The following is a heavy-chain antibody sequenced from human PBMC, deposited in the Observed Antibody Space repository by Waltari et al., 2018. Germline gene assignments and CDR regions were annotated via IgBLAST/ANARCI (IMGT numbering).Heavy chain of an antibody. CDR1: SYA. D-gene: IGHD1-1*01. J-gene: IGHJ4*02. Sequence: SYAMSWVRQAPGKGLEWVSVIYSGGSSTYYADSVKGRFTISRDNSKNTLYLQMNSLRAEDTAVYYCAKDGWGELDAIDYWGQGTLVTVSS. CDR2: IYSGGSST. V-gene: IGHV3-23*03. CDR3: AKDGWGELDAIDY.